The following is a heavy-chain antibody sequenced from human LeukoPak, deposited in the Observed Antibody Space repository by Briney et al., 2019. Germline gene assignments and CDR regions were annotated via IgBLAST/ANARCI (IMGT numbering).Heavy chain of an antibody. CDR3: ARERITTNSVDY. Sequence: PSETLSLTCTVSGGSISSSSYYWGWIRQPPGKGLEWIGSIYYSGSTYYNPSLKSRVTISVDTSKNQFSLKLSSVTAADTAVYHCARERITTNSVDYWGQGTLVTVSS. CDR1: GGSISSSSYY. CDR2: IYYSGST. D-gene: IGHD3-10*01. V-gene: IGHV4-39*01. J-gene: IGHJ4*02.